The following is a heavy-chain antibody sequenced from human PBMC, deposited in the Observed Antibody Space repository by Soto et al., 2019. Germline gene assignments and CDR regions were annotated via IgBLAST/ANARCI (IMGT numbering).Heavy chain of an antibody. V-gene: IGHV1-18*01. J-gene: IGHJ4*02. CDR2: ISAYNGNT. CDR3: ARVLIGHTAMARGYFAY. D-gene: IGHD5-18*01. Sequence: ASVKVSCKASGYTFTSYGISWVRQAPGQGLEWMGWISAYNGNTNYAQKLQGRVTMSTDTSTSTAYMELRSLRSDDTAVYYCARVLIGHTAMARGYFAYWGQGTLVTVSS. CDR1: GYTFTSYG.